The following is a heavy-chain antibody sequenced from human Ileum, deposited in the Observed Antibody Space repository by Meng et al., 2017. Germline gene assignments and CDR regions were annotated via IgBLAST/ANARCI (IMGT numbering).Heavy chain of an antibody. Sequence: QLQLQVSGPGLLEPSETLSLTCVVSSGSLTSSGSHWGWVRQSPGKGLEWIATIYYRGTTYYNPSLKSRVTISIDTSKSQVSLEMASVVAADSGLFYCARGTDYGDSYYFDFWGPGFLVTVSS. V-gene: IGHV4-39*02. CDR1: SGSLTSSGSH. CDR2: IYYRGTT. CDR3: ARGTDYGDSYYFDF. D-gene: IGHD4-17*01. J-gene: IGHJ4*01.